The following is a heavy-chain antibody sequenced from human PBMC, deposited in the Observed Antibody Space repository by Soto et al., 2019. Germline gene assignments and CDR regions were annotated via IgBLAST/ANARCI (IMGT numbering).Heavy chain of an antibody. D-gene: IGHD5-12*01. CDR1: GGTFSSYA. CDR2: IIPIFGTA. V-gene: IGHV1-69*01. J-gene: IGHJ6*02. CDR3: ASRPWRAYSGYDSDYYYGRDV. Sequence: QVQLVQSGAEVKKPGSSVKVSCKASGGTFSSYAISWVRQAPGQGLEWMGGIIPIFGTANYAQKFQGRVTITADESTRTDYMELSSLSSEDKAVYYCASRPWRAYSGYDSDYYYGRDVWGQGTTVTVSS.